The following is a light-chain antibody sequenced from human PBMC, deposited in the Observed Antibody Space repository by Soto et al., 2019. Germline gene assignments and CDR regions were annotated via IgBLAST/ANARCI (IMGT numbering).Light chain of an antibody. J-gene: IGKJ1*01. V-gene: IGKV1-5*01. Sequence: DIPMTQSPSTLSASVGDRVTITCRASQSINNWLAWYQLKPGKAPKLLIYDASTLQSGVPSSFSRSGSGTEFTLTISSLQPDDFATYYCQRYATYSPTFGQGTKVGIK. CDR1: QSINNW. CDR3: QRYATYSPT. CDR2: DAS.